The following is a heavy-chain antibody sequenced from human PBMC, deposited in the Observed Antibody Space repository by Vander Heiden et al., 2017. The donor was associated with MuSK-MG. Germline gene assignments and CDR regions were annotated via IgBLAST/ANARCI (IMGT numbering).Heavy chain of an antibody. Sequence: EVQLVESGGGLVQPGGSLRLSCAASGFTFSSYLMSWVRQAPGKGLEWVANIKQDGSEKYYVDSVKGRFTISRDNAKNSLYLQMNSLRAEDTAVYYCARAQGYSYGLVYYFDYWGQGTLVTVSS. D-gene: IGHD5-18*01. CDR1: GFTFSSYL. CDR3: ARAQGYSYGLVYYFDY. CDR2: IKQDGSEK. J-gene: IGHJ4*02. V-gene: IGHV3-7*03.